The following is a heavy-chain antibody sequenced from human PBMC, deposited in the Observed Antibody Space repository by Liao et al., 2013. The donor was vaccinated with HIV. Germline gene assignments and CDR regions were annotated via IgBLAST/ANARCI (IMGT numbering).Heavy chain of an antibody. J-gene: IGHJ5*02. D-gene: IGHD2-15*01. CDR1: GGSFSGYY. Sequence: QVQLQQWGAGLLKPSETLSLTCAVYGGSFSGYYWSWIRQPPGKGLEWIGEINHSGSTNYNPSLKSRVTISVDTSKNQFSLKLSSVTAADTAVYYCARGGRRGPSWWVFPNDTWGQGTLVTVSS. CDR2: INHSGST. V-gene: IGHV4-34*01. CDR3: ARGGRRGPSWWVFPNDT.